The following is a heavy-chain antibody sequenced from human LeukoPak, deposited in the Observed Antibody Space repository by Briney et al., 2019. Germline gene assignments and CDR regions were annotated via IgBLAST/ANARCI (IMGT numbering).Heavy chain of an antibody. J-gene: IGHJ4*02. D-gene: IGHD2-2*01. Sequence: GASVKVSCKASGYTFTGYYMHWVRQAPGQGLEWMGWINPNSGGTNYAQKFQGRVIMTRDTSISTAYMELSRLRSDDTAVYYCARGGRADIVVVPAAIVYWGQGTLVTVSS. CDR3: ARGGRADIVVVPAAIVY. V-gene: IGHV1-2*02. CDR1: GYTFTGYY. CDR2: INPNSGGT.